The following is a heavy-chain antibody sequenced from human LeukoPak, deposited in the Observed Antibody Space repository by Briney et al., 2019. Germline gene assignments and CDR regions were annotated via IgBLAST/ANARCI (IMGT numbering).Heavy chain of an antibody. CDR3: ARDSAVAPFSWFDP. CDR2: ISSSSSYI. Sequence: GGSLRLSCAASGFALSTNYMTWVRQAPGKGLEWVSSISSSSSYIYYADSVKGRFTISRDNAKNSLYLQMNSLRAEDTAVYYCARDSAVAPFSWFDPWGQGTLVTVSS. D-gene: IGHD6-19*01. J-gene: IGHJ5*02. CDR1: GFALSTNY. V-gene: IGHV3-21*01.